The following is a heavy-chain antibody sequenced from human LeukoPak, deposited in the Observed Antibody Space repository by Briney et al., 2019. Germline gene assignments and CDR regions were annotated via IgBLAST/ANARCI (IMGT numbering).Heavy chain of an antibody. V-gene: IGHV1-18*01. J-gene: IGHJ6*03. Sequence: ASVKVSCKASGYTFTSYGISWVRQAPGQGLEWMGWISAYNGNTNYAQKLQGRVTMTTDTSTSTAYMELRSLRSDDTAVYYCARDEGYSSSWAQLFYYYYYMDVWGKGTTVTISS. D-gene: IGHD6-13*01. CDR1: GYTFTSYG. CDR2: ISAYNGNT. CDR3: ARDEGYSSSWAQLFYYYYYMDV.